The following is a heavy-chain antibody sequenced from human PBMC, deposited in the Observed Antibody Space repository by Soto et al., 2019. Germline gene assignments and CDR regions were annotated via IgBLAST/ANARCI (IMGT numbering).Heavy chain of an antibody. V-gene: IGHV3-23*01. CDR2: ISCSGGST. CDR1: GITLITYA. Sequence: GGSLRLSCAASGITLITYAMSWVRQSPGKGLEWVSAISCSGGSTYYAAAVKGRFTISRDNSKNTLYLKLNSLRAADTAVYYCARESHGDLVVDLVIWGQGTMVTVSS. D-gene: IGHD2-15*01. J-gene: IGHJ3*02. CDR3: ARESHGDLVVDLVI.